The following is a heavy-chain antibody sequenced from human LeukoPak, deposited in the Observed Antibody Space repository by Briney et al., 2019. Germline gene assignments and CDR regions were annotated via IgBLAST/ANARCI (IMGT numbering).Heavy chain of an antibody. CDR3: AKDPEGRWTNWFDP. CDR2: IKQDGSEK. J-gene: IGHJ5*02. CDR1: GFTFRSHG. Sequence: GRSLRLSCVASGFTFRSHGMHWVRQAPGRGLEWVANIKQDGSEKYYVDSVKGRFTISRDNAKNSLYLQMNSLRAEDTAVYYCAKDPEGRWTNWFDPWGQGTLVTVSS. V-gene: IGHV3-7*01. D-gene: IGHD5-24*01.